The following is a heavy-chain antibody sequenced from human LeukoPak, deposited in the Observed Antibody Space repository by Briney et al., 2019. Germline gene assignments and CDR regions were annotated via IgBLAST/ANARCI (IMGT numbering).Heavy chain of an antibody. V-gene: IGHV3-23*01. J-gene: IGHJ4*02. CDR1: GFTFSSYA. CDR3: ANSGGQTGYSSGWYEY. D-gene: IGHD6-19*01. CDR2: ISGSGGST. Sequence: GGSLRLSCAASGFTFSSYAMSWVRQAPGKGLEWVSAISGSGGSTYYADSVKGRFTIPRANSKNTLYLQMNSLRAEDTAVYYCANSGGQTGYSSGWYEYWGQGTLVTVSS.